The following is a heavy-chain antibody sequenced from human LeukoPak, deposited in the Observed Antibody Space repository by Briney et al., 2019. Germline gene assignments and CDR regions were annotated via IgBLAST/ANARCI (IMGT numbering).Heavy chain of an antibody. D-gene: IGHD2-15*01. V-gene: IGHV4-39*07. Sequence: SETLSLTCTVSGGSISSSSYYWGWTRQPPGKGLEWIGSIYYSGSTYYNPSLKSRVTISVDTSKNQFSLKLSSVTAADTAVYYCARVGNRYCSGGSCYFVDYWGQGTLVTVSS. J-gene: IGHJ4*02. CDR3: ARVGNRYCSGGSCYFVDY. CDR1: GGSISSSSYY. CDR2: IYYSGST.